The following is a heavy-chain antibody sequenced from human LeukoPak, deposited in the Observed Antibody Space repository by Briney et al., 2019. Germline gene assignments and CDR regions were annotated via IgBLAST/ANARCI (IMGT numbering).Heavy chain of an antibody. CDR1: GYSFTSYW. CDR3: ARQHSSSWERATLIDY. J-gene: IGHJ4*02. D-gene: IGHD6-13*01. V-gene: IGHV5-51*01. Sequence: GESLKISCKGSGYSFTSYWIGWVRQMPGKGLEWMGIIYPGDSDTRCSPSFQGQVTISADKSISTAYLQWSSLKASDTAMYYCARQHSSSWERATLIDYWGQGTLVTVSS. CDR2: IYPGDSDT.